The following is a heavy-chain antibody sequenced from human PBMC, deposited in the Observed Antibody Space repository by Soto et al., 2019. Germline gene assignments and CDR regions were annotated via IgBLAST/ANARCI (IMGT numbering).Heavy chain of an antibody. D-gene: IGHD2-21*02. CDR3: AREIVTAGGNNYFDP. J-gene: IGHJ5*02. CDR1: GGTVASSHW. CDR2: VYHTGDT. V-gene: IGHV4-4*02. Sequence: SETLSLTCGVSGGTVASSHWWSWVRQSPGRGLEWIGSVYHTGDTNFNPSLQSRVTFSVDKSNNQFSLRLTSVTAADTAVYFCAREIVTAGGNNYFDPWGHGTLVTVSS.